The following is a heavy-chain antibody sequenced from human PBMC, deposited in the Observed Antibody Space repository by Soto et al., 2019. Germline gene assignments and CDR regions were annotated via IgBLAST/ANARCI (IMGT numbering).Heavy chain of an antibody. CDR1: GFTFSVYY. J-gene: IGHJ4*02. Sequence: QVQLVESGGGLVRPGGSLRLSCAASGFTFSVYYMSWIRQAPGKGLDWVSHISGSGKTISYADSVKGRFSISRDNAERSLYLQMNRLRGEDTAVYFCARDGGRGWDLDNWGQGTLVTVSS. V-gene: IGHV3-11*01. CDR3: ARDGGRGWDLDN. CDR2: ISGSGKTI. D-gene: IGHD6-19*01.